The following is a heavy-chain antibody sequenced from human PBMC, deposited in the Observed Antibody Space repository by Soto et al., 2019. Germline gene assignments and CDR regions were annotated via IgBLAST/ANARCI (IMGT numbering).Heavy chain of an antibody. CDR1: GYSFTTYG. CDR2: IIPIFGTA. D-gene: IGHD6-6*01. Sequence: GASVNVSCKASGYSFTTYGISWVRQAPGQGLEWMGGIIPIFGTANYAQKFQGRVTITADKSTSTAYMELSSLRSEDTAVYYCARIEYSSSYLFGYYGMDVWGQGTTVTVSS. V-gene: IGHV1-69*06. CDR3: ARIEYSSSYLFGYYGMDV. J-gene: IGHJ6*02.